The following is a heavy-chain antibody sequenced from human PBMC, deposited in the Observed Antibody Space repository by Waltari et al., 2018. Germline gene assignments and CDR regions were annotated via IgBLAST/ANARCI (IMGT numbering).Heavy chain of an antibody. J-gene: IGHJ4*02. V-gene: IGHV3-7*01. CDR2: INQDGSKK. CDR1: GFSFSTYW. CDR3: ARDWEGEMPNFDY. Sequence: EVQLVESGGGLVEPGGSLRLSCVASGFSFSTYWMSWVRQAPGKGLEGVADINQDGSKKYYMGSMKGRFTISRDNAKSSVYLEMNSLRGDDTAVYYCARDWEGEMPNFDYWGQGILVTVSS. D-gene: IGHD1-26*01.